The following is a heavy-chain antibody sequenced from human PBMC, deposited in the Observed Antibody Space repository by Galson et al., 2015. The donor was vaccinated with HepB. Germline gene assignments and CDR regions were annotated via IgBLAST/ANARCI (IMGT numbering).Heavy chain of an antibody. J-gene: IGHJ4*02. CDR1: GFTFHSYS. D-gene: IGHD1-1*01. Sequence: SLRLSCAASGFTFHSYSMTWVRQAPGKGLEWISSVSGSSTYIYYADSVKGRFTISGDNGKKSLYLQMTSLRVEDTAVYYCARERSGIDSWGQGTLVTVSS. CDR2: VSGSSTYI. V-gene: IGHV3-21*01. CDR3: ARERSGIDS.